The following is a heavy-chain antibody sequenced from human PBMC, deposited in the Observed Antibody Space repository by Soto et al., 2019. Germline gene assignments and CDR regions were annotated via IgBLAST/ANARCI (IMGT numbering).Heavy chain of an antibody. D-gene: IGHD3-10*01. CDR1: GGSFSGYY. CDR3: AKGGGSLWS. CDR2: IYHSGST. J-gene: IGHJ5*02. V-gene: IGHV4-34*01. Sequence: QVQLQQWGAGLLKPSETLSLTCAVYGGSFSGYYWTWIRQPPGKGLEWIGEIYHSGSTNYNPSLKRRVTISVDTSKTQFSLNLNSVTAADTAVYYCAKGGGSLWSWGQGTLVTVSS.